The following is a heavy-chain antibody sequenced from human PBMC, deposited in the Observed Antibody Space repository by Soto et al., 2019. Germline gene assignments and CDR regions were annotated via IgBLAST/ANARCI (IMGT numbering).Heavy chain of an antibody. CDR2: IWYDGSSK. CDR1: GFTFSSYG. V-gene: IGHV3-33*01. Sequence: QVQLVESGGGVVQPGRSLRLSCAASGFTFSSYGMHWVRQAPGKGLEWVAVIWYDGSSKYYADSVKGRFTISRDNYKNTLYLQLNSLRAEDKAVYYCERREEQHPDYDYGMDVWGQGTTVTVSS. D-gene: IGHD6-13*01. CDR3: ERREEQHPDYDYGMDV. J-gene: IGHJ6*02.